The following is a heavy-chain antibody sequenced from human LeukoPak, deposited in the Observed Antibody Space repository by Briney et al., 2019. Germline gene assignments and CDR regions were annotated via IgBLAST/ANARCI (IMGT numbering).Heavy chain of an antibody. D-gene: IGHD3-22*01. CDR1: GGTFSSYA. J-gene: IGHJ5*02. CDR3: ARDPVGGYPSVVDWFDP. V-gene: IGHV1-69*05. CDR2: IIPIFGTA. Sequence: SVKVSCRASGGTFSSYAISWVRQAPGQGLEWMGRIIPIFGTANYAQKFQGRVTITTDESTSTAYMELSSLRSEDTAVYYCARDPVGGYPSVVDWFDPWGQGTLVTVSS.